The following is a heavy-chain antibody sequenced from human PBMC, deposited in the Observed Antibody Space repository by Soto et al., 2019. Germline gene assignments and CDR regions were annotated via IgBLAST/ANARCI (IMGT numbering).Heavy chain of an antibody. V-gene: IGHV1-18*01. D-gene: IGHD6-13*01. CDR2: IRAYNANT. Sequence: QVQLVQSGAEVKKPGASVKVSCKASGYTFTSYGISWVRQAPGQGRDWMGWIRAYNANTNYAQKLQGRVTMTTDTSTSTAYMELRSLRSDDTAVYYCARVDAGIAAAGKGFDYWGQGTLVTVSS. CDR3: ARVDAGIAAAGKGFDY. J-gene: IGHJ4*02. CDR1: GYTFTSYG.